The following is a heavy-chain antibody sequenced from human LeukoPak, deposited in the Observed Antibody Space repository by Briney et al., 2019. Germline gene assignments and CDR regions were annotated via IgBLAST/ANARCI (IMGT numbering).Heavy chain of an antibody. V-gene: IGHV4-39*01. Sequence: SETLSLTCTVSGGSIISSNYYWAWIRQPPGKELEWLATVYNSGTTYYTPSLKSRATISVDTSKDQYSLKLDSVTAANTALYYCARLWFGNGRTFDPWGQGTLVTVSS. CDR1: GGSIISSNYY. CDR2: VYNSGTT. D-gene: IGHD3-10*01. J-gene: IGHJ5*02. CDR3: ARLWFGNGRTFDP.